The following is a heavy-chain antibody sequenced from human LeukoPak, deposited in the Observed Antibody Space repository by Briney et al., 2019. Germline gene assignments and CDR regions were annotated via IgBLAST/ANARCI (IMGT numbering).Heavy chain of an antibody. D-gene: IGHD1-26*01. CDR3: ARGFQGSGSYFDY. V-gene: IGHV3-74*01. CDR1: GFTFSSYW. J-gene: IGHJ4*02. Sequence: GGSLRLSCAASGFTFSSYWMHWVRQAPGKGLVWVSRINSDGSSTSYADSVKGRFTISRDNAKNSLYLQMNSLRAEDTALYYCARGFQGSGSYFDYWGQGTLVTVSS. CDR2: INSDGSST.